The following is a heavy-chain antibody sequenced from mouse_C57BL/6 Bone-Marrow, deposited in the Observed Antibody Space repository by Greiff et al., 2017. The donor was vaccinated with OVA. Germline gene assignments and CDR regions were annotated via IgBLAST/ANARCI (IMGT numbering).Heavy chain of an antibody. V-gene: IGHV1-69*01. CDR1: GYTFTSYW. CDR3: ARGHYDRFDY. D-gene: IGHD2-4*01. J-gene: IGHJ2*01. CDR2: IDPSDSYT. Sequence: QVQLQQPGAELVMPGASVKLSCKASGYTFTSYWMHWVKQRPGQGLEWIGEIDPSDSYTNYNQKFKGKFTLSVDKSSSTAYMQLSSLTSEDSAVYYCARGHYDRFDYWGRGTTLTVSS.